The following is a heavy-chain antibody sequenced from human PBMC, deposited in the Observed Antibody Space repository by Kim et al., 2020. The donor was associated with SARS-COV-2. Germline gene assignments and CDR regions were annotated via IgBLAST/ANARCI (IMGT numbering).Heavy chain of an antibody. V-gene: IGHV4-39*01. CDR3: ARHAAYYYGSGSYYNLPGGLFHP. J-gene: IGHJ5*01. CDR2: IYYSGST. CDR1: GGSISSSSYY. D-gene: IGHD3-10*01. Sequence: SETLSLTCTVSGGSISSSSYYWGWIRQPPGKGLEWIGNIYYSGSTYYNPSLKSRVTISVDTSKNQFSLKLSSVTAADTAVYYCARHAAYYYGSGSYYNLPGGLFHPWGQGTLVTVSS.